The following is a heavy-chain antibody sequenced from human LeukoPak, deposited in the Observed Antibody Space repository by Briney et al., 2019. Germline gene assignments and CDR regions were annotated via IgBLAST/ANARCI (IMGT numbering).Heavy chain of an antibody. V-gene: IGHV3-49*03. Sequence: GRSLRLSCTGSGFTFGDYSMSWFRQAPGKGLEGVGFIRRKGYGGTTEYAASVKGRFTISSDDSKSTAYLQMNSLKTEDTAVYYCTRDHDFWSGPLDAWGTGTTVTVSS. CDR3: TRDHDFWSGPLDA. CDR1: GFTFGDYS. CDR2: IRRKGYGGTT. D-gene: IGHD3-3*01. J-gene: IGHJ6*04.